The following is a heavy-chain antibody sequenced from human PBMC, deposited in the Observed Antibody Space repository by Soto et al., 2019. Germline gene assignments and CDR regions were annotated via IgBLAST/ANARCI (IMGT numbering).Heavy chain of an antibody. J-gene: IGHJ6*03. Sequence: SGPTLVNPTETLTLTCTVSGFSLSNARMGVSWIRQPPGKALEWLAHIFSNDEKSYSTSLKSRLTISKDTSKSQVVLTMTNMDPVDTATYYCARIWSDIARDWVSMDVWSKGTTVTVSS. D-gene: IGHD3-9*01. CDR1: GFSLSNARMG. CDR3: ARIWSDIARDWVSMDV. CDR2: IFSNDEK. V-gene: IGHV2-26*01.